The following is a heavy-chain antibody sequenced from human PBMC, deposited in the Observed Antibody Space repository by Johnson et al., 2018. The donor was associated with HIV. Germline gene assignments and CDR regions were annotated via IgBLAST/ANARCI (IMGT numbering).Heavy chain of an antibody. CDR1: GFTFSSYP. CDR3: AKDVGNYWPDAFDI. D-gene: IGHD3-22*01. J-gene: IGHJ3*02. V-gene: IGHV3-30*04. CDR2: ISYDATYK. Sequence: QVQLVESGGGVVQPGRSLRLSCAASGFTFSSYPMHWVRQAPGKGLEWVAVISYDATYKYYADSVRGRFTISRDNSKNTLYLQMNSLRADDTAVYYCAKDVGNYWPDAFDIWGQGTMVTVSS.